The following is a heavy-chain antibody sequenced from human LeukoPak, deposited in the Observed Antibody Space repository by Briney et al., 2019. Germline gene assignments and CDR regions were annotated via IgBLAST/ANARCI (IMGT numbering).Heavy chain of an antibody. D-gene: IGHD3-3*01. Sequence: GASVKVSCKASGYTFTSYGISWVRQAPGQGLEWMGWISAYNGNTNYAQKLQGRVTMTTDTSTSTAYMELRSLRSDDTAVYYCARGGFLEWFPPNYYMDVWGKGTTVTVSS. CDR3: ARGGFLEWFPPNYYMDV. CDR1: GYTFTSYG. J-gene: IGHJ6*03. CDR2: ISAYNGNT. V-gene: IGHV1-18*01.